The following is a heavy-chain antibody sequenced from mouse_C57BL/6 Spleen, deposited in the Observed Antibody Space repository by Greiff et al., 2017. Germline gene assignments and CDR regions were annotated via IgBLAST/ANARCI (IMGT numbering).Heavy chain of an antibody. CDR2: IDPSDSYT. CDR1: GYTFTSYW. Sequence: VQLQQPGAELVKPGASVKLSCKASGYTFTSYWMQWVKQRPGQGLEWIGEIDPSDSYTNYNQKFKGKATLTVDTSSSTAYMQLSSLTSEDSAVYYCARYLEGAMDYWGQGTSVTVSS. J-gene: IGHJ4*01. CDR3: ARYLEGAMDY. V-gene: IGHV1-50*01.